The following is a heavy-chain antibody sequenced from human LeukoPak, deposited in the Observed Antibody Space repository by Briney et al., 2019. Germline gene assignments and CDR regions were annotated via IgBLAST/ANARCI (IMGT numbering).Heavy chain of an antibody. D-gene: IGHD1-14*01. J-gene: IGHJ4*02. Sequence: PGGSLRLSCAASGFTFSSYSMNWVRQAPGKGLEWVAVISYDGSNKYYADSVKGRFTISRDNSKNTLYLQMNSLRAEDTAVYYCAKALGMTGGYYFDYWGQGTLVTVSS. V-gene: IGHV3-30*18. CDR2: ISYDGSNK. CDR1: GFTFSSYS. CDR3: AKALGMTGGYYFDY.